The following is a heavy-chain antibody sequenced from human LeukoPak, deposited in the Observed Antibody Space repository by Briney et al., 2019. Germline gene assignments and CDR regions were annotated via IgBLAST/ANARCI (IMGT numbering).Heavy chain of an antibody. Sequence: SETLSLTCAVYGGSFSGYYWSWIRQPPGKGLEWIGEINHSGSTNYNPSLKSRVTISVDTSKNQFSLKLSSVTAADTAVYYCARARGDSSGYYNYWGQGTLVTVSS. J-gene: IGHJ4*02. CDR1: GGSFSGYY. CDR3: ARARGDSSGYYNY. D-gene: IGHD3-22*01. V-gene: IGHV4-34*01. CDR2: INHSGST.